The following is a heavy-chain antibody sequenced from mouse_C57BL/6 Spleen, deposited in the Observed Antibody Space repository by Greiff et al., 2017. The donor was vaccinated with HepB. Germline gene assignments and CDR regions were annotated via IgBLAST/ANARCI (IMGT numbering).Heavy chain of an antibody. CDR2: IYPSDSET. D-gene: IGHD1-1*01. Sequence: QVQLQQPGAELVRPGSSVKLSCKASGYTFTSYWMDWVKQRPGQGLEWIGNIYPSDSETHYNQKFKDKATLTVDKSSSTAYMQLSSLTSEDSAVYYCARTGYCYGSGLYYFDYWGQGTTLTVSS. J-gene: IGHJ2*01. CDR1: GYTFTSYW. CDR3: ARTGYCYGSGLYYFDY. V-gene: IGHV1-61*01.